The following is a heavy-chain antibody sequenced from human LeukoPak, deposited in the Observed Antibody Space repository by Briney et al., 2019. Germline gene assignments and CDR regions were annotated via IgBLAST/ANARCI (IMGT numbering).Heavy chain of an antibody. J-gene: IGHJ4*02. V-gene: IGHV4-59*12. D-gene: IGHD6-19*01. Sequence: PSETLSLTCTVSGGSISSYYWSWIRQPPGKGLVWIGYVYYSGSTNYNPSLKSRVTISVDTSKNQFSLKLSSVTAADTAVYYCARGPSSGWYRTSSFDYWGQGTLVTVSS. CDR3: ARGPSSGWYRTSSFDY. CDR1: GGSISSYY. CDR2: VYYSGST.